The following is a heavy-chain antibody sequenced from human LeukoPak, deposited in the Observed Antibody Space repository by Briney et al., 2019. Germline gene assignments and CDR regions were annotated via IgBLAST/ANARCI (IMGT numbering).Heavy chain of an antibody. Sequence: GGSLRLSCAASGFTFSHSAMSWVRQAPGKGLEWVSNISGGDISTYYADSVEGRFTISRDNSKNTLYLQMNSLRADDTAVYFCAKSGYNRFDYWGQGTLVTVSS. J-gene: IGHJ4*02. V-gene: IGHV3-23*01. D-gene: IGHD5-24*01. CDR1: GFTFSHSA. CDR3: AKSGYNRFDY. CDR2: ISGGDIST.